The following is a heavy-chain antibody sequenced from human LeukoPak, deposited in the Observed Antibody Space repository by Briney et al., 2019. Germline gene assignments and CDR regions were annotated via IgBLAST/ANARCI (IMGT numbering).Heavy chain of an antibody. CDR1: GFTFSSYW. Sequence: PGGSLRLSCAASGFTFSSYWINWARQAPGKGLEWVASINHNGNVNYYVDSVKGRFTISRDNAKNSLYLQMSNLRAEDTAVYFCARRGGLDVWGQGATVTVSS. J-gene: IGHJ6*02. V-gene: IGHV3-7*03. CDR3: ARRGGLDV. CDR2: INHNGNVN.